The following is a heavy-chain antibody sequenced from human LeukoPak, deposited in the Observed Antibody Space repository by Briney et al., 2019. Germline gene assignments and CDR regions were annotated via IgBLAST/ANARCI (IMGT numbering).Heavy chain of an antibody. J-gene: IGHJ4*02. D-gene: IGHD3-22*01. V-gene: IGHV3-7*01. Sequence: PGGSLRLSCAASGLTFTSYWMSWVRQAPGKGLEWVANIKQDGSEKYYVDSVKGRFTISRDNAKNSLYLQMNSLRAEDTAVYYCARRRYYYDSNGYYYQTYYFDYWGQGTLVTVSS. CDR2: IKQDGSEK. CDR1: GLTFTSYW. CDR3: ARRRYYYDSNGYYYQTYYFDY.